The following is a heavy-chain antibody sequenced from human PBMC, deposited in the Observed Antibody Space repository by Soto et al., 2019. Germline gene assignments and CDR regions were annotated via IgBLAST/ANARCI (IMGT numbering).Heavy chain of an antibody. CDR1: GGSISSYY. D-gene: IGHD3-10*01. CDR3: ARGSGITMVRGVTLDY. Sequence: LSLTYTVSGGSISSYYCSWIRQPPGKGLEWIGYIYYSGSTNYNPSLKSRVTISVDTSKNQFSLKLSSVTAADTAVYYCARGSGITMVRGVTLDYWGQGTLVTVSS. V-gene: IGHV4-59*01. J-gene: IGHJ4*02. CDR2: IYYSGST.